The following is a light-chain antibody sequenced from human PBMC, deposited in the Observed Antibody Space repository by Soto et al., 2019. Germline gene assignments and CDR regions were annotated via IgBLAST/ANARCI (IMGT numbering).Light chain of an antibody. CDR1: QSVGNN. V-gene: IGKV3-15*01. J-gene: IGKJ5*01. CDR3: QQYGSSPIT. Sequence: EIVMTQSPATLSVSPGERTTLSCRASQSVGNNLAWYQQKPGQAPRLLIYGAYTRATGIPARFSGSGSGTDFTLTISSLQSEDFAVYYCQQYGSSPITFGQGTRLEIK. CDR2: GAY.